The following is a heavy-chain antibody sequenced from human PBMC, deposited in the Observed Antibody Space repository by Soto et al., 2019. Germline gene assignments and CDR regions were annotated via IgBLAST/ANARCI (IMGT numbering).Heavy chain of an antibody. Sequence: GGSLRLSCVASGFNFISYSVHWVRQAPGKGLEWVAVISKDGNFEYYADSVKGRFTISRDNSKNTLYLQMNSLRAEDTAVYYCAGPLRAAAGTLWGQGTLVTVSS. CDR2: ISKDGNFE. CDR1: GFNFISYS. V-gene: IGHV3-30*03. J-gene: IGHJ4*02. CDR3: AGPLRAAAGTL. D-gene: IGHD6-13*01.